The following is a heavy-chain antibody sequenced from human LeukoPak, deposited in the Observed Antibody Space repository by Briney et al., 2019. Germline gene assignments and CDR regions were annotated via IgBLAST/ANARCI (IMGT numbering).Heavy chain of an antibody. CDR2: DRSKSDKSAT. D-gene: IGHD1-26*01. CDR1: WFSLSGSA. J-gene: IGHJ3*02. Sequence: GGSLRLSCAASWFSLSGSAVHWVRQASGKGLEWVGRDRSKSDKSATTYAESVKGRFTISRDDSKNTAYLQMNSLKTDDTAAYYCASSGVGAFAPNAFDMWGQGTMVTVSS. V-gene: IGHV3-73*01. CDR3: ASSGVGAFAPNAFDM.